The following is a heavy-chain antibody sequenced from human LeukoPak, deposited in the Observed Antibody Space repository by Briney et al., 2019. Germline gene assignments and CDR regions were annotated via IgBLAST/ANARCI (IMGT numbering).Heavy chain of an antibody. Sequence: PGGSLRLSCAASGFTFSSYGMHWVRHSPGKGLEWVAVIWYDGSNKYYADSVKGRFTLSRDNSKNTLYLQMNSLRAEDTAVYYCASSLSYCSSTDCYTEDWFNPWGQGTLVTVSS. CDR3: ASSLSYCSSTDCYTEDWFNP. V-gene: IGHV3-30*19. J-gene: IGHJ5*02. CDR1: GFTFSSYG. D-gene: IGHD2-2*02. CDR2: IWYDGSNK.